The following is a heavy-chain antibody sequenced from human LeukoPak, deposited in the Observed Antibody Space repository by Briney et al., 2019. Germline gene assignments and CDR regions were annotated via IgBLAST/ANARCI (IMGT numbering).Heavy chain of an antibody. CDR3: TRHTSPTFDY. CDR1: GYTFTSHD. Sequence: ASVKVSCKASGYTFTSHDINWVRQASGQGPEWMGWINPRTGDRGYAQKFQGGVTITRSTSMNTAYMELSSLRSEDTAVYYCTRHTSPTFDYWGQGTLVTVSS. D-gene: IGHD2-2*01. CDR2: INPRTGDR. V-gene: IGHV1-8*01. J-gene: IGHJ4*02.